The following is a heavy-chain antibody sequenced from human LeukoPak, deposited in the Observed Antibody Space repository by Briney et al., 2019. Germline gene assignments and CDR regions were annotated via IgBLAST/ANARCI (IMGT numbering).Heavy chain of an antibody. J-gene: IGHJ4*02. CDR1: GFTVSSNY. CDR2: IYSGGST. D-gene: IGHD2-15*01. Sequence: GGSLRLSCAASGFTVSSNYMSWVRQAPGKGLEWVSVIYSGGSTYYADSVKGRFTISRDNSKNTLYLQMNSLRAEDTAVYYCARGPCRSASCWHFDYWGQGTLVTVSS. CDR3: ARGPCRSASCWHFDY. V-gene: IGHV3-66*01.